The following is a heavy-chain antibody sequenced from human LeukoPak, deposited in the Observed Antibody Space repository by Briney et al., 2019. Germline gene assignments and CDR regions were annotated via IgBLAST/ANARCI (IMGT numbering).Heavy chain of an antibody. V-gene: IGHV4-38-2*02. CDR2: IYHSGST. Sequence: SETLSLTCTVSGYSISSGYYWGWIRQPPGKGLEWIGSIYHSGSTYYNPSLKSRVTISVDTSKNQFSLKLSSVTAADTAVYYCARRGVLYYYYYMDVWGKGTTVTISS. CDR1: GYSISSGYY. CDR3: ARRGVLYYYYYMDV. J-gene: IGHJ6*03. D-gene: IGHD2/OR15-2a*01.